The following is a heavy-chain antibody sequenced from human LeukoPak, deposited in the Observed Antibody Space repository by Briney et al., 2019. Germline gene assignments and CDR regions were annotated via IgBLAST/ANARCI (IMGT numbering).Heavy chain of an antibody. CDR1: EYTFTSYD. Sequence: ASVKVSCKASEYTFTSYDINWVRQAAGQGLEWMGWMNPNSGNTGYAQKFQGRVTMTRNTSISTAYMELSSLRSEDTAVYYCARGLGPTYDYIWGSYRPSAEYFQHWGQGTLVTVSS. CDR2: MNPNSGNT. J-gene: IGHJ1*01. D-gene: IGHD3-16*02. V-gene: IGHV1-8*01. CDR3: ARGLGPTYDYIWGSYRPSAEYFQH.